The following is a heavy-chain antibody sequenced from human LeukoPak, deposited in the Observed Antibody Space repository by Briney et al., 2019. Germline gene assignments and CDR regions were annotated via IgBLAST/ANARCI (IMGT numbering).Heavy chain of an antibody. J-gene: IGHJ4*02. CDR1: GDSVSSNSAA. CDR3: ARDPGSAYYYGSGSSYYFDY. Sequence: SQTLSLTCAISGDSVSSNSAAWNWIRQPPSRGLEWLGRTYYRSKWYNDYAVSVKSRITINPDTSKNQFSLQLNSVTPEDTAVYYCARDPGSAYYYGSGSSYYFDYWGQGTLVTVSS. V-gene: IGHV6-1*01. D-gene: IGHD3-10*01. CDR2: TYYRSKWYN.